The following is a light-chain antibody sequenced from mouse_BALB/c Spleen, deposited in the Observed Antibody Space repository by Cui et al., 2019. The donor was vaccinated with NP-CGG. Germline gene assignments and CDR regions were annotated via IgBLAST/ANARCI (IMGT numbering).Light chain of an antibody. J-gene: IGLJ1*01. Sequence: AVVTQELALTTSPGETVTLTCRSSTGAVTTSNYTNWVQEKPDHLFTGLIGGTNNRAPGVPARFSGFLIGNKAALTITGAQTEDEAIYFCALWYSNHWVFGGGTKLTVL. CDR2: GTN. CDR1: TGAVTTSNY. V-gene: IGLV1*01. CDR3: ALWYSNHWV.